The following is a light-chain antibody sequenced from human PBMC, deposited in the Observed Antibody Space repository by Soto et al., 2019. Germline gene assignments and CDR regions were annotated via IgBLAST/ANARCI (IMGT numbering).Light chain of an antibody. V-gene: IGKV3-15*01. J-gene: IGKJ1*01. CDR2: GAS. Sequence: EIVMTQSPATLSVSPGERATLSCRASQSVSSNLAWYQQKPGQAPRLHIYGASTRATGIPARFSGSGSGTECTLTISSLQSEDFAVYYCQQYNNWPPWTFGQGTKVEIK. CDR3: QQYNNWPPWT. CDR1: QSVSSN.